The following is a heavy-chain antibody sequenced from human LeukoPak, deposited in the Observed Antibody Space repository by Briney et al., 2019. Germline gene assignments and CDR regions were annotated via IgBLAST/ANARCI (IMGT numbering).Heavy chain of an antibody. Sequence: PSETLSLICEVSGGSITSSPYWWSWIRQPPEKGLEWVGTIYFSGNTFYHPSLASRVTISADTSKNQVSLRLTSVTPADTAVYYCARRAYGTGFDFWGQGTVVTVSS. CDR1: GGSITSSPYW. J-gene: IGHJ4*02. CDR3: ARRAYGTGFDF. V-gene: IGHV4-39*01. D-gene: IGHD1-1*01. CDR2: IYFSGNT.